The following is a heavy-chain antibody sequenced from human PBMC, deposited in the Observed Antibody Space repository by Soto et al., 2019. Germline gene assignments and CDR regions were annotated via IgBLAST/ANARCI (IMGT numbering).Heavy chain of an antibody. V-gene: IGHV3-23*01. Sequence: GGSLRLSCAASGFTFSSYAMSWVRQAPGKGLEWVSAISGSGGSTYYADSVKGRFTISRDNSKNTLYLQTNSLRAEDTAVYYCAKGRGYSYGYRPNWFDPWGQGTLVTVSS. CDR3: AKGRGYSYGYRPNWFDP. CDR1: GFTFSSYA. CDR2: ISGSGGST. D-gene: IGHD5-18*01. J-gene: IGHJ5*02.